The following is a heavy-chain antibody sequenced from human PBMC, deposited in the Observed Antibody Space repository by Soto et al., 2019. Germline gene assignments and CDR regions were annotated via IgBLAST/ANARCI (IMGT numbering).Heavy chain of an antibody. CDR2: INHLTTT. CDR3: ARGYDTALAPIF. CDR1: GGAFGSYH. D-gene: IGHD5-18*01. V-gene: IGHV4-34*01. J-gene: IGHJ4*02. Sequence: TSGTLSLTCAVYGGAFGSYHGTFIRQTPVKGLEWIGEINHLTTTNYNPSLKSRVIISLDTPENQFSLKLSSVTAADTAVYYCARGYDTALAPIFWGQGILVTVSS.